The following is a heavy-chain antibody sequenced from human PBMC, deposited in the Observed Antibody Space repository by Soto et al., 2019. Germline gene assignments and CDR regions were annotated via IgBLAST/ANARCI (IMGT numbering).Heavy chain of an antibody. CDR2: IYHGGST. J-gene: IGHJ4*02. CDR1: GNSISTTNW. Sequence: QVELQESGPGLVKPSGTLSLTCVVSGNSISTTNWWSWVRQSPGKGLEWIGEIYHGGSTNYNPSLKSRVTISVDKSKNQFSLKLSSVTAADTAVYYCARDVGYHYDGSPSGQFDFWGQGTLVTVSS. D-gene: IGHD3-22*01. V-gene: IGHV4-4*02. CDR3: ARDVGYHYDGSPSGQFDF.